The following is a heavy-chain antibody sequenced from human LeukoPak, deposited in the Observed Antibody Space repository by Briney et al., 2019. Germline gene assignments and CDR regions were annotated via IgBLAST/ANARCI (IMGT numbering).Heavy chain of an antibody. Sequence: PGGSLRLSCAASGFPFNTYTVNWVRQAPGKGLEWVSSISSSSSYIYYADSVKGRFTISRDNAKNSLYLQMNSLRAEDTAVYYCPRGYYYDSSGYYYWGQGTLVTVSS. V-gene: IGHV3-21*01. CDR1: GFPFNTYT. CDR3: PRGYYYDSSGYYY. D-gene: IGHD3-22*01. CDR2: ISSSSSYI. J-gene: IGHJ4*02.